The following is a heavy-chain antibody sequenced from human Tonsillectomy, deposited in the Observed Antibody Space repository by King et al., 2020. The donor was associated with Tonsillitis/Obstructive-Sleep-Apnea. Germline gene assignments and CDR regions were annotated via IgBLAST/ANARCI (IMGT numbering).Heavy chain of an antibody. V-gene: IGHV5-51*01. CDR1: GYSFSNYW. Sequence: DVQLVESGAEVKKPGESLKISCKGSGYSFSNYWIGWVRQMPGKGLEWMGISNPGDSESRYSPSFQGQVTIPADKSISTAYLQWSSLKASDTAMYYCARLADTAMGLFDYWGQGTLVTVSS. J-gene: IGHJ4*02. D-gene: IGHD5-18*01. CDR2: SNPGDSES. CDR3: ARLADTAMGLFDY.